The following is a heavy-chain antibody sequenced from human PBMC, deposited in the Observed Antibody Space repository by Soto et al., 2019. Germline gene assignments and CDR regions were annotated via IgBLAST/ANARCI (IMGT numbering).Heavy chain of an antibody. CDR1: GYPVTAYY. Sequence: QLHLVQSGAVVKKPGASVTVSCSASGYPVTAYYMHWVRQAPGRGLEWMGGINPATGAAKYTQTFQGRVTMTRDTSTSTVFMELSGLTSEDTAVFYCARGGVVGVAGSAAFEMWGQGTVVTVSS. D-gene: IGHD3-3*01. J-gene: IGHJ3*02. CDR3: ARGGVVGVAGSAAFEM. CDR2: INPATGAA. V-gene: IGHV1-2*02.